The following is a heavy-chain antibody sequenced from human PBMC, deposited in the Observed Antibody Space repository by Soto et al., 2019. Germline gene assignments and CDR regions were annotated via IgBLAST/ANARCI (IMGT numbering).Heavy chain of an antibody. CDR3: ARARKVTTPRGAFDI. Sequence: GGSLRLSCAASGFTFSSYAMHWVRQAPGKGLEWVAVISYDGSNKYYADSVKGRFTISRDNSKNTLYLQMNSLRAEDTAVYYCARARKVTTPRGAFDIWGQGTMVTVSS. V-gene: IGHV3-30-3*01. D-gene: IGHD4-4*01. CDR2: ISYDGSNK. J-gene: IGHJ3*02. CDR1: GFTFSSYA.